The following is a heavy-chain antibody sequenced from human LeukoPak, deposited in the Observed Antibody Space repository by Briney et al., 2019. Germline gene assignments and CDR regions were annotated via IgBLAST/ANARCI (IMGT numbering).Heavy chain of an antibody. CDR2: INPSGGST. CDR3: ARHARMYYYDSSGCYYGFSDAFDI. V-gene: IGHV1-46*01. CDR1: GYTFTSYY. Sequence: ASVKVSCKASGYTFTSYYMHWVRQAPGQGLGWMGIINPSGGSTSYAQKFQGRVTMTRDTSISTAYMELSRLRSDDTAVYYCARHARMYYYDSSGCYYGFSDAFDIWGQGTMVTVSS. D-gene: IGHD3-22*01. J-gene: IGHJ3*02.